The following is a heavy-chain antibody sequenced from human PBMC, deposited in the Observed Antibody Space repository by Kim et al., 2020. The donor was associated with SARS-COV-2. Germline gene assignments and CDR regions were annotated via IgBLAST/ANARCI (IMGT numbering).Heavy chain of an antibody. CDR3: ARGILGNSGVCDY. D-gene: IGHD4-4*01. Sequence: YEQEFQGRVTMTRDTSTSTLYMELSSLRSEDTAVYYCARGILGNSGVCDYWGQGTLVTVSS. V-gene: IGHV1-46*01. J-gene: IGHJ4*02.